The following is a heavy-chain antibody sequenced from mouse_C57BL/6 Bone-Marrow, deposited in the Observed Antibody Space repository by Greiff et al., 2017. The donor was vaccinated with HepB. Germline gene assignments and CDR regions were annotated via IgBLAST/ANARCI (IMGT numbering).Heavy chain of an antibody. CDR1: GFTFSSYA. Sequence: EVQLQESGGGLVKPGGSLKLSCAASGFTFSSYAMSWVRQTPEKRLEWVATISDGGSYTYYPDNVKGRFTISRDNAKNNLYLQMSHLKSEDTAMYYCARIELGQDAMDYWGQGTSVTVSS. CDR2: ISDGGSYT. CDR3: ARIELGQDAMDY. J-gene: IGHJ4*01. D-gene: IGHD4-1*01. V-gene: IGHV5-4*01.